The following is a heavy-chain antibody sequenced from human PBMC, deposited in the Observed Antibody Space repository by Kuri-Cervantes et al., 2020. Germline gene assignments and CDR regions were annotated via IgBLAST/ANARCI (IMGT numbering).Heavy chain of an antibody. J-gene: IGHJ4*02. V-gene: IGHV4-59*01. CDR1: GGSFSGYY. D-gene: IGHD3-10*01. CDR2: IYYSGST. Sequence: SQTLSLTCAVYGGSFSGYYWSWIRQPPGKGLEWIGYIYYSGSTNYNPSLKSRVTISVDTSKNQFSLKLSSVTAADTAVYYCARFVIRGKTFDHWGQGTLVTVSS. CDR3: ARFVIRGKTFDH.